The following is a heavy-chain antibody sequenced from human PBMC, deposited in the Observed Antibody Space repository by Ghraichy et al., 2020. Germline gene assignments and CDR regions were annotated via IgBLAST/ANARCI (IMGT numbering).Heavy chain of an antibody. D-gene: IGHD3-16*01. CDR2: ISGSGGST. J-gene: IGHJ4*02. CDR1: GFTFSSYA. V-gene: IGHV3-23*01. CDR3: AKDQYALDYTPPGFDY. Sequence: GSLRLSCAASGFTFSSYAMSWVRQAPGKGLEWVSAISGSGGSTYYADSVKGRFTISRDNSKNTLYLQMNSLRAEDTAVYYCAKDQYALDYTPPGFDYWGQGTLVTVSS.